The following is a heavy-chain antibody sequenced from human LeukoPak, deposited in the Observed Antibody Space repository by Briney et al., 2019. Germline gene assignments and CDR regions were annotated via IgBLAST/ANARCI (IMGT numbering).Heavy chain of an antibody. D-gene: IGHD4-23*01. Sequence: AGGSLRLSCAASGFTFSSYGMHWVRQAPGKGLEWVAVIWYDGSNKYYADSVKGRFTISRDNSKNTLYLQMNSLRAEDTAVYYCARDGMTTVVRGSYFDYWGQGTLVTVSS. J-gene: IGHJ4*02. CDR1: GFTFSSYG. CDR2: IWYDGSNK. CDR3: ARDGMTTVVRGSYFDY. V-gene: IGHV3-33*01.